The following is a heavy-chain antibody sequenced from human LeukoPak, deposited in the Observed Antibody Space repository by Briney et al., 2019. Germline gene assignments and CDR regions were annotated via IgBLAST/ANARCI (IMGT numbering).Heavy chain of an antibody. CDR3: ARDHNYAFDN. CDR1: GFPFIEYS. Sequence: GGSLRLSCTASGFPFIEYSMNWVRQAPGKGLEWIPYIGIDSGNTKYADSVRGRFTISADKAKNSLYLQMNSLRVEDTAVYYCARDHNYAFDNWGQGTLVSVAS. CDR2: IGIDSGNT. D-gene: IGHD1-1*01. J-gene: IGHJ4*02. V-gene: IGHV3-48*01.